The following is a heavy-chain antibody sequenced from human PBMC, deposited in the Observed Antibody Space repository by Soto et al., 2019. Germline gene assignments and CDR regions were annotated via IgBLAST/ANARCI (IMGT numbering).Heavy chain of an antibody. CDR2: ISYDGSNK. CDR1: GFTFSSYA. Sequence: QVQLVESGGGVVQPGRSLRLSCAASGFTFSSYAMHWVRQAPGKGLEWVAVISYDGSNKYYADSVKGRFTISRDNSKNTLYLQMNSLSAEDTAVYYCARDFLSIAVAGTGCFDYWGQGTLVTVSS. D-gene: IGHD6-19*01. V-gene: IGHV3-30-3*01. J-gene: IGHJ4*02. CDR3: ARDFLSIAVAGTGCFDY.